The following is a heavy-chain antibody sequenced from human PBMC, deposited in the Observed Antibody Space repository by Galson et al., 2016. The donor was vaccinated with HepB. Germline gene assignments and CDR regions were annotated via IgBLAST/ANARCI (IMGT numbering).Heavy chain of an antibody. J-gene: IGHJ4*02. D-gene: IGHD3-16*01. Sequence: SLRLSCAASGFTFRSYGMHWVRQAPGKGLEWVAFISYDRSQEHYGGSVKGRFTVSRDNSKNTLYLEMNRLRIEDTALYYCAKDWGSTLDHWGQGTLVTVSS. V-gene: IGHV3-30*18. CDR1: GFTFRSYG. CDR2: ISYDRSQE. CDR3: AKDWGSTLDH.